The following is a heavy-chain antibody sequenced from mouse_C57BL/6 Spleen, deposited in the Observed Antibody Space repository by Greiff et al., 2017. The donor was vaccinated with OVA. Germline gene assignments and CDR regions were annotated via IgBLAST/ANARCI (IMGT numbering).Heavy chain of an antibody. V-gene: IGHV5-6*01. Sequence: EVQLVESGGDLVKPGGSLKLSCAASGFTFSSYGMSWVRQTPDKRLEWVATISSGGSYTYYPDSVKGRFTISRDNAKNTLYLQMSSLKSEDTAMYYCARLYGSSSYYFDYWGQGTTLTVSS. CDR2: ISSGGSYT. CDR3: ARLYGSSSYYFDY. D-gene: IGHD1-1*01. J-gene: IGHJ2*01. CDR1: GFTFSSYG.